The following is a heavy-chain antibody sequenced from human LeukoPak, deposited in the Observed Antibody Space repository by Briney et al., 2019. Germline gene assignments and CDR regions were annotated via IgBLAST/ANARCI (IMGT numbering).Heavy chain of an antibody. V-gene: IGHV3-23*01. D-gene: IGHD2-21*01. CDR2: ISGSGGST. J-gene: IGHJ2*01. Sequence: GGSLRLSCAASGFTFSSYAMSWVRQAPGKGLEWVSAISGSGGSTYYADSVKGRFTISRDNSKNTLYLQMNSLRAEDTAVYYCARYGTVVVRPRGYFDLWGRGTLVTVSS. CDR3: ARYGTVVVRPRGYFDL. CDR1: GFTFSSYA.